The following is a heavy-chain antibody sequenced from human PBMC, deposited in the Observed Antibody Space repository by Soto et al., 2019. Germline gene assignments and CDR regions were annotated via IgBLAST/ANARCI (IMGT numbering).Heavy chain of an antibody. J-gene: IGHJ6*02. Sequence: GESLKISCKGSGYSLPSYWMGWVRQMPGKGLEWMGIIYPGDSDARYSPSFQGQVTISVDKSISTAYLQWSSLKASDTATYYCAADTARTYYFYAMDVWGQGTTVTVSS. V-gene: IGHV5-51*01. CDR1: GYSLPSYW. D-gene: IGHD5-18*01. CDR3: AADTARTYYFYAMDV. CDR2: IYPGDSDA.